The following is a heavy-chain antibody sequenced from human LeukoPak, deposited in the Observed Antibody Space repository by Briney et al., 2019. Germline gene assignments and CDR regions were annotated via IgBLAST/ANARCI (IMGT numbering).Heavy chain of an antibody. J-gene: IGHJ4*02. CDR2: IYYSGST. CDR3: ARFGSNPYYFVY. CDR1: GGSISSYY. V-gene: IGHV4-59*08. D-gene: IGHD3-10*01. Sequence: ASETLSLTCTVSGGSISSYYWSWIRQPPGKGLEWIGYIYYSGSTNYNPSLKSRVTISVDTSKNQFSLKLSSVTAADTAVYYCARFGSNPYYFVYWGQGTLVTVSS.